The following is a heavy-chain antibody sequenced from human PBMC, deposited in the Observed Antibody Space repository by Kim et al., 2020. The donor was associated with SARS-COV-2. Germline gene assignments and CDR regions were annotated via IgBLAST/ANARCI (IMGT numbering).Heavy chain of an antibody. J-gene: IGHJ4*02. CDR2: VYQSGST. D-gene: IGHD2-15*01. CDR3: ARVVYSGGGWIPFDY. CDR1: GGSLSSYY. V-gene: IGHV4-59*13. Sequence: SETLSFTCTVSGGSLSSYYWSWIRHPPGQGLEWIGYVYQSGSTNYNPSLKSRVIISVDMPKNQFSLKLSFVTAADTAVYYCARVVYSGGGWIPFDYWGQGNLVTVSS.